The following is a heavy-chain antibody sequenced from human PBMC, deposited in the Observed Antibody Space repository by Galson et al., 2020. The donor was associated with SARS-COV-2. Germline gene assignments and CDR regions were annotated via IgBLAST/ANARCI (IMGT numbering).Heavy chain of an antibody. J-gene: IGHJ3*02. D-gene: IGHD3-10*01. CDR1: GFTFSSYS. Sequence: GGSLRLSCAASGFTFSSYSMNWVRQAPGKGLEWVSYISSSSSSIYYADSVKGQFTISRDNAKNSLYLQMNSLRDADTAVYYCARDWITMVRGVTNDAFDIWGQGTMVTVSS. CDR3: ARDWITMVRGVTNDAFDI. V-gene: IGHV3-48*02. CDR2: ISSSSSSI.